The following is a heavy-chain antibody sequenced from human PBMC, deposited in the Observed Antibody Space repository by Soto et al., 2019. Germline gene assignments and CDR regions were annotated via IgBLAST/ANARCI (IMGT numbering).Heavy chain of an antibody. J-gene: IGHJ4*02. CDR3: ARGPSGDKVDY. D-gene: IGHD1-26*01. CDR1: GGSINNNGYF. CDR2: IYNSGSI. V-gene: IGHV4-30-4*01. Sequence: QVQLQESGPGVVEPSQTLSLTCTVSGGSINNNGYFWSWIRQPPWSGLEWIGHIYNSGSIYSKPSLKSRLTISVDTSKNQFSLKLSSVTAADTAVYYCARGPSGDKVDYWGQGTLVTVSS.